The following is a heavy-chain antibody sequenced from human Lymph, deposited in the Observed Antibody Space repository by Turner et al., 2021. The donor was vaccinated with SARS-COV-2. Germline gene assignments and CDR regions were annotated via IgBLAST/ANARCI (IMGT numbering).Heavy chain of an antibody. CDR1: GFTFSLYS. CDR3: ARVEMATISFDD. CDR2: IKHDGSEK. Sequence: EVHLVGSGGGWVKPGGSLRLSCAASGFTFSLYSMSWVRQAPGMGLDGVANIKHDGSEKYYVDSVKGRFTISRDNAKNSLYLQMNSLRAEDTSVYYCARVEMATISFDDWGQGTLVPVSS. V-gene: IGHV3-7*01. J-gene: IGHJ4*02.